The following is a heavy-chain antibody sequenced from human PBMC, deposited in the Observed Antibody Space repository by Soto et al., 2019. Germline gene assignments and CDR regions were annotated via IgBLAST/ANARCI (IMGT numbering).Heavy chain of an antibody. Sequence: QVQLVQSGAEVKKPGASVKVSCKASGYTFTSYAMHWVRQAPGQRLEWMGWINAGNGNTKYSQKFQGRVTITRDTSASTAYMELSSLRSEDTAVYYCARGIAAAGTAYSYGMDVWRQGTKVTVSS. CDR2: INAGNGNT. CDR3: ARGIAAAGTAYSYGMDV. D-gene: IGHD6-13*01. V-gene: IGHV1-3*01. J-gene: IGHJ6*02. CDR1: GYTFTSYA.